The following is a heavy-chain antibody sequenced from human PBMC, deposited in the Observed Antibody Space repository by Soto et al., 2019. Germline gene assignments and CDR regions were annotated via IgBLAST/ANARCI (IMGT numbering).Heavy chain of an antibody. J-gene: IGHJ6*02. CDR3: ARADFWSGYGRDV. CDR1: GYTFTSYA. D-gene: IGHD3-3*01. CDR2: ISGYNGNT. V-gene: IGHV1-18*01. Sequence: ASVKVSCKASGYTFTSYAMHWVRQAPGQGLEWMGWISGYNGNTNLAQKLQGRVTMTTDTSTSTAYMELRSLRSDDTAVYYCARADFWSGYGRDVWGQGTTVTVSS.